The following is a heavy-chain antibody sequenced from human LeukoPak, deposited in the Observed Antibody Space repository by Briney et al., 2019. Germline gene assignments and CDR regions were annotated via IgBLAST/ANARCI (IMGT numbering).Heavy chain of an antibody. V-gene: IGHV4-59*08. CDR2: IYYSGST. J-gene: IGHJ4*02. Sequence: SETLSLTCTVSGGSISSYYWSWIRQPPGKGLEWIGYIYYSGSTNYNLSLKSRVTISVDTSKNQFYLKLSSVTAADTAMYYCASKVAYCSGGSCYGYFDYWGQGTLVTVSS. D-gene: IGHD2-15*01. CDR3: ASKVAYCSGGSCYGYFDY. CDR1: GGSISSYY.